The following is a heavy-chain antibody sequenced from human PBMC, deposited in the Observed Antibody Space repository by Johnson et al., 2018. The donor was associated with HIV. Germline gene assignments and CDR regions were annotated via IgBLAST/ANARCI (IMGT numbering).Heavy chain of an antibody. D-gene: IGHD2-15*01. CDR1: GFTVSSNY. Sequence: VQLVESGGGLIQPGGSLRLSCAASGFTVSSNYMSWVRQAPGKGLEWVSVIYSGGSTYYADSVKGRFTISRDNSKNTLYLQMNSLRAEDTAVYYCARSKDCSGGSCPEGFDIWGQGTMVIVSS. J-gene: IGHJ3*02. V-gene: IGHV3-53*01. CDR2: IYSGGST. CDR3: ARSKDCSGGSCPEGFDI.